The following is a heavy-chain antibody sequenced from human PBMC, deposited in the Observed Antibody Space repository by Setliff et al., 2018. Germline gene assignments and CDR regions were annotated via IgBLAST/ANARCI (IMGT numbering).Heavy chain of an antibody. Sequence: GGSLRLSCAASGFTFSSYAMSWVRQAPGKGLEWVSAISGSGGSTYSADSVKGRFTISRDNSKNTLYLQMNSLRAEDTAVYYCAKAIAPIVVVPAAMLEAYWGQGTLVTVSS. J-gene: IGHJ4*02. CDR1: GFTFSSYA. CDR2: ISGSGGST. D-gene: IGHD2-2*01. CDR3: AKAIAPIVVVPAAMLEAY. V-gene: IGHV3-23*01.